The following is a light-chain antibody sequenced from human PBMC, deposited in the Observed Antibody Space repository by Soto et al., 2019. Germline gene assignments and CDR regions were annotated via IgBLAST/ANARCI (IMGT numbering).Light chain of an antibody. V-gene: IGKV1-33*01. CDR3: QQFDNLPLT. CDR2: DVS. Sequence: DIQMTQSPSSLSASVGDRVTITCQASQDISNYLNWYQQKPGKAPKILIYDVSVLEAGVPSRFSGGGYGTHFTLTISSLQAEDAATYYCQQFDNLPLTFAGGTKVEIK. CDR1: QDISNY. J-gene: IGKJ4*01.